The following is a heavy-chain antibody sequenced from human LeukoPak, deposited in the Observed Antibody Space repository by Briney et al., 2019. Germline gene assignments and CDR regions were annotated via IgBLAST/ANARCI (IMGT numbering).Heavy chain of an antibody. D-gene: IGHD2-8*01. Sequence: SETLSLTCTVSGGSISSYYWSWIRQPPGKGLEWIGYTYYSGSTNYNPSLKSRVTISVDTSKNQFSLKLSSVTAADTAVYYCARVGYLMDAFDIWGQGTMVTVSS. CDR2: TYYSGST. J-gene: IGHJ3*02. CDR1: GGSISSYY. CDR3: ARVGYLMDAFDI. V-gene: IGHV4-59*01.